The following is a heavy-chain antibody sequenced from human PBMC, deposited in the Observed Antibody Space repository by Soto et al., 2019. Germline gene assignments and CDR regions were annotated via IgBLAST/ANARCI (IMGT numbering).Heavy chain of an antibody. CDR2: ISYNGNNNE. Sequence: QVQLLESGGGVVQPGKSLRLSCAASGFTFSSHAMHWVRQAPCKGLEWVAVISYNGNNNEYYADSVKGRFTISRDNSKSTLYLQMNSLRGEDTAIYFCARDRIASGLRAMDVWGQGTPVIVSS. D-gene: IGHD6-13*01. J-gene: IGHJ6*02. CDR3: ARDRIASGLRAMDV. CDR1: GFTFSSHA. V-gene: IGHV3-30-3*01.